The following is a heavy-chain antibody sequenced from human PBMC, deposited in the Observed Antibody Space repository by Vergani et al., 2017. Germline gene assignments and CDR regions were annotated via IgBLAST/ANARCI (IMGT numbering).Heavy chain of an antibody. J-gene: IGHJ6*02. CDR3: AREGRMYYDLPEGAVRYGMDV. Sequence: QLQLQESGPGLVKPSETLSLTCTVSGGSISSSSYYWGWIRQPPGKGLEWIGSIYPGDSDTRYSPSFQGQVTISADKSISTAYLQWSSLKASDTAMYYCAREGRMYYDLPEGAVRYGMDVWGQGTTVTVSS. CDR1: GGSISSSSYY. CDR2: IYPGDSDT. V-gene: IGHV4-39*07. D-gene: IGHD3-3*01.